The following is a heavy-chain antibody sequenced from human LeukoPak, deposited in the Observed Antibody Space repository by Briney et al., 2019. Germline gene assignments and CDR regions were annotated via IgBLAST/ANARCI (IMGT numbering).Heavy chain of an antibody. CDR2: ISGSGGST. CDR1: GFTVSSNS. V-gene: IGHV3-23*01. CDR3: AKVTYGSGTYGAFDY. J-gene: IGHJ4*02. D-gene: IGHD3-10*01. Sequence: GGSLRLSCTVSGFTVSSNSMSWVRQAPGKGLEWVSAISGSGGSTYYADSVKGRVTISRDNSKNTLYLQMNSLRAEDTAVYYCAKVTYGSGTYGAFDYWGQGTLVTVSS.